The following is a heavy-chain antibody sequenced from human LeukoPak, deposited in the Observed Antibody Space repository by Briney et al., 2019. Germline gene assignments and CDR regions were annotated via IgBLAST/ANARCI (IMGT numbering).Heavy chain of an antibody. CDR1: GYTFTGYY. V-gene: IGHV1-2*02. Sequence: ASVKVSCKASGYTFTGYYMHWVRQAHGQGLEWMGWINPNSGGTNYAQKFQGRVTMTRDTSISTAYMELSRLRSDDTAVYYCARDNGYSSSSSSFDYWGQGTLVTVSS. CDR2: INPNSGGT. J-gene: IGHJ4*02. D-gene: IGHD6-6*01. CDR3: ARDNGYSSSSSSFDY.